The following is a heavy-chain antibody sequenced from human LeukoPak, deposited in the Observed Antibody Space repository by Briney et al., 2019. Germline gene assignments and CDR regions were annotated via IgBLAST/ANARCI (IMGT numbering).Heavy chain of an antibody. CDR2: IRGSGSGM. CDR1: GFTVSSSH. D-gene: IGHD7-27*01. CDR3: ARDDNWGFDY. J-gene: IGHJ4*02. V-gene: IGHV3-21*05. Sequence: GGSLRLSCAASGFTVSSSHMNWVRQAPGKGLEWVANIRGSGSGMGSGNYYAGSVKGRFTISRDNAKNSLYLQMNSLRAEDTAFYYCARDDNWGFDYWGQGALVTVSS.